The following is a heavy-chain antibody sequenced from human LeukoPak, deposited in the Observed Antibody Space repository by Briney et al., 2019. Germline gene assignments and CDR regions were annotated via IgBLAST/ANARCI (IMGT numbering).Heavy chain of an antibody. D-gene: IGHD5-12*01. V-gene: IGHV3-43*02. CDR1: GFTLDDYG. Sequence: GGSLRLSCGGSGFTLDDYGMHWVRQRPGKGLEWVSLISGDGGMTLYADSVKGRFTISRDNSKNSLYLQMNSLRIEDSAFYNCAKDAPYSGRVFDCWGQGTLVTVSS. J-gene: IGHJ4*02. CDR3: AKDAPYSGRVFDC. CDR2: ISGDGGMT.